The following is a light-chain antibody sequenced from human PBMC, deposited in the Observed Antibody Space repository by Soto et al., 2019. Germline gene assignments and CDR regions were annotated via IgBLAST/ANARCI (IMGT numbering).Light chain of an antibody. Sequence: QPVLTQPPSVSGAPGQRVTLSCSGSSSNVGINYVNWYQHVPGTAPKLLIYNHDQRPSGVPERFSASASGTSASLVISGLRAEDEADYYCALWDDRLRRPVFGGGTKVTVL. CDR3: ALWDDRLRRPV. V-gene: IGLV1-47*02. CDR2: NHD. CDR1: SSNVGINY. J-gene: IGLJ3*02.